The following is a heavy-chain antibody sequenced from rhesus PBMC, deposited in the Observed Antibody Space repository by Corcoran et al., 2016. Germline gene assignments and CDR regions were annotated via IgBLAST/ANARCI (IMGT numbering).Heavy chain of an antibody. CDR3: VGGRLSRFDV. Sequence: EVQLVESGGGLVQPGGSLRLSCAASGFTFNNYDMSWVRQAPGKGLEWVSYITDTGETIYYADSVRGRFAIPRDNAKNSLSLQMSSLRAEDTAVYYCVGGRLSRFDVWGPGVLVTVSS. V-gene: IGHV3-136*01. CDR2: ITDTGETI. D-gene: IGHD2-39*02. J-gene: IGHJ5-1*01. CDR1: GFTFNNYD.